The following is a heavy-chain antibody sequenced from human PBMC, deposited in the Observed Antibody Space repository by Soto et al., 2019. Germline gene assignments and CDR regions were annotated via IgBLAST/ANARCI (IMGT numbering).Heavy chain of an antibody. CDR1: VGSMSSYY. CDR2: VYSSGGT. V-gene: IGHV4-4*07. D-gene: IGHD3-3*01. Sequence: AETLSLTCTVSVGSMSSYYWTWIRQPAGKGLEWIGRVYSSGGTHYNPSLKSRVTISLDTSKNQFSLRLLSVTDADTAVSYCARGKRFSDWFDPWGQGSLVTVSS. J-gene: IGHJ5*02. CDR3: ARGKRFSDWFDP.